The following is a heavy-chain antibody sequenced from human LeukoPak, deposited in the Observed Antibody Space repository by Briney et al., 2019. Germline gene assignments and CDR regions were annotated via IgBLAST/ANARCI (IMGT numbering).Heavy chain of an antibody. V-gene: IGHV4-59*01. J-gene: IGHJ4*02. Sequence: SETLSLTCAVYGGSFSSYYWSWIRQPPGKGLEWIGYIYYSGSTNYNPSLKSRVTISVDTSKNQFSLKLSSVTAADTAVYYCARARGYYYDSSGLDYWGQGTLVTVSS. CDR1: GGSFSSYY. D-gene: IGHD3-22*01. CDR3: ARARGYYYDSSGLDY. CDR2: IYYSGST.